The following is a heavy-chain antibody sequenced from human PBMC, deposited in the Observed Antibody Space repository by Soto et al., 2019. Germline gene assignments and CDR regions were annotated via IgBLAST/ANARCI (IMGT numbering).Heavy chain of an antibody. Sequence: PSETLSLTCTVSGDSISKSGHYWGWIRQPPGKALEWIGGIDYRGSTLYNPSLRSRITMSIDTSKKFFSLKLTSVSASDTALYYCTRFLTTYDTPGPSWFGPWGQGTLVTVSS. CDR2: IDYRGST. V-gene: IGHV4-39*02. D-gene: IGHD3-9*01. CDR1: GDSISKSGHY. CDR3: TRFLTTYDTPGPSWFGP. J-gene: IGHJ5*02.